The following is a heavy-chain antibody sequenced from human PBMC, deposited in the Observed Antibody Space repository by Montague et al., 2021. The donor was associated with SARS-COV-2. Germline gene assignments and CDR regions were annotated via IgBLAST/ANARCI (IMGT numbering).Heavy chain of an antibody. CDR2: IYYSGNT. CDR3: ARGESYSTSWYYFFDY. Sequence: SETLSLTCTVSGGSVSSYCWSWIRQPPGKGLEWIGYIYYSGNTNYNPSLKSRVTISVDTSKNQVSLKLSSVTAADTAVYYCARGESYSTSWYYFFDYWGQGTLLTASS. V-gene: IGHV4-59*02. J-gene: IGHJ4*02. D-gene: IGHD6-13*01. CDR1: GGSVSSYC.